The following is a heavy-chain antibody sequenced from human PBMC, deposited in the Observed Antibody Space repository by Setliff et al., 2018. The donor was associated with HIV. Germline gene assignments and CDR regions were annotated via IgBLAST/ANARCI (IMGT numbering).Heavy chain of an antibody. CDR1: GGSISSYY. V-gene: IGHV4-59*12. CDR3: ASQPYNSGWFGGWFDP. CDR2: IYYSGST. Sequence: KPSETLSLTCTVSGGSISSYYWSWIRQPPGKGLEWVGHIYYSGSTDYNPSLKSRVTISVDTSKNQFSLKLTSVTAADTAVYYCASQPYNSGWFGGWFDPWGQGTLVTVSS. J-gene: IGHJ5*02. D-gene: IGHD6-19*01.